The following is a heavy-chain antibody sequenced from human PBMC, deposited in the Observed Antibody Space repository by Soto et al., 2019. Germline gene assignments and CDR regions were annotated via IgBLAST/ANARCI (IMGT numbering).Heavy chain of an antibody. J-gene: IGHJ4*02. D-gene: IGHD2-21*02. Sequence: ASVKVSCKASGYTFTYYGISWVRQAPGQGLEWLGWISTYSGDTNSAPRLQGRLTMSTDTSTITAYMELRSLTSDDTAVYYCARDERDSCSGGDCFYFDYWGQGTLVTVSS. CDR2: ISTYSGDT. CDR1: GYTFTYYG. CDR3: ARDERDSCSGGDCFYFDY. V-gene: IGHV1-18*04.